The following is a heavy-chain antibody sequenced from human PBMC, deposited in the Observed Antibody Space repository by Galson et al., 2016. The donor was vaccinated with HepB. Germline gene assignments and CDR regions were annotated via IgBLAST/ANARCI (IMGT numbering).Heavy chain of an antibody. CDR1: GYSFTSYW. CDR3: ARETGLYGDYALDF. CDR2: INPGDYDT. V-gene: IGHV5-51*01. D-gene: IGHD4-17*01. Sequence: QSGAEVKKPGESLKISCQGSGYSFTSYWIGWVRQMPGKGLECMGNINPGDYDTRYSPSFQGRVTISADKSISTAYLMRGSLNVSDSAMYYCARETGLYGDYALDFWGQGTLVTVSS. J-gene: IGHJ4*02.